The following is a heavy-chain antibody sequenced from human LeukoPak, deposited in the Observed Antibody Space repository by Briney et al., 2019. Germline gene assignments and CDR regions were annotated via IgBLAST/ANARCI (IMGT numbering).Heavy chain of an antibody. CDR1: GYSFTVHY. CDR2: IKPDSGAT. V-gene: IGHV1-2*02. CDR3: ARDHDYGPDY. J-gene: IGHJ4*02. D-gene: IGHD4/OR15-4a*01. Sequence: EASVKVSCKTSGYSFTVHYLHWLRQAPGQGLEWMGWIKPDSGATTFAQNFQGRVTVTSDTSINTAYMELSSLTSDDTAMYYCARDHDYGPDYWGQGTLVTVSA.